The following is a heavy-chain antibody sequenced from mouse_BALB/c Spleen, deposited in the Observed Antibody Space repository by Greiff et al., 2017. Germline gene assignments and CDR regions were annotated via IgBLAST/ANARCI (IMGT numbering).Heavy chain of an antibody. Sequence: DVQLQESGAELVRPGALVKLSCKASGFNFTDYYMHWVKQRPEQGLEWIGWIDPENGNTIYDPKFQGKASITADTSSNTAYLQLSSLTSEDTAVYYCAHHYYGSSLDYWGQGTTLTVSS. CDR2: IDPENGNT. J-gene: IGHJ2*01. CDR1: GFNFTDYY. V-gene: IGHV14-1*02. CDR3: AHHYYGSSLDY. D-gene: IGHD1-1*01.